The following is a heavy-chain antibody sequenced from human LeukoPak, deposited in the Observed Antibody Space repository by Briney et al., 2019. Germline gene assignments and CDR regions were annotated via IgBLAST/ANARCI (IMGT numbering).Heavy chain of an antibody. V-gene: IGHV4-38-2*02. J-gene: IGHJ4*02. CDR3: ARGPQGVSDY. CDR2: TNHSGRT. Sequence: MASETLSLTCTVSGYSISSGYYWGWIRQPPGKGLDGMGETNHSGRTNYNPSLKSRVTISVDTSKNQFSLKMSSVTAADAAVYYCARGPQGVSDYWGQGTLVTVSS. CDR1: GYSISSGYY.